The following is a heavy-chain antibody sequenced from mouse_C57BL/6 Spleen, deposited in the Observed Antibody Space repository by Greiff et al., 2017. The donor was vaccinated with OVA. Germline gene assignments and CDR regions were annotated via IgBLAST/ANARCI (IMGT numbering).Heavy chain of an antibody. Sequence: QVQLQQSGAELARPGASVKMSCKASGYTFTSYTMHWVQQRPGPCLEWIGYINPSSGYTKYNQKFKDKATLTADKSSSTAYMQLSSLTSEDSAVYYCASHTEAMDYWGQGTSVTVSS. CDR1: GYTFTSYT. CDR2: INPSSGYT. J-gene: IGHJ4*01. V-gene: IGHV1-4*01. CDR3: ASHTEAMDY. D-gene: IGHD1-1*01.